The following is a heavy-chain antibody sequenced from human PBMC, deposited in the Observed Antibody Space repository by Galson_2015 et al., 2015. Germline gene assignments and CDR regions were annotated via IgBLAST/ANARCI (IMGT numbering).Heavy chain of an antibody. Sequence: SLRLSCAASGFTFSSYWMHWVRQAPGKGLMWVSRMNSDGSSISYADSVKGRFTISRDNAKNTLYMQMNSLRAEDTAVYYCARDRSVHSSGWHEDFHHWGQGTLVTVSS. CDR1: GFTFSSYW. D-gene: IGHD6-19*01. J-gene: IGHJ1*01. CDR3: ARDRSVHSSGWHEDFHH. V-gene: IGHV3-74*01. CDR2: MNSDGSSI.